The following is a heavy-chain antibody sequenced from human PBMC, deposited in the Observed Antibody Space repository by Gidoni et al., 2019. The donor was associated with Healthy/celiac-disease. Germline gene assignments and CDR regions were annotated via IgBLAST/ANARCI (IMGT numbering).Heavy chain of an antibody. D-gene: IGHD2-15*01. V-gene: IGHV3-48*02. J-gene: IGHJ3*02. CDR3: ARGYCSGGSCYSGDAFDI. CDR2: ISSSSSII. Sequence: EVQLVESGGGLVQPGGSLRLSCEASGFTFSSFSMNWVRQAPGKGLEWLSYISSSSSIIYYADSVKGRFTISRDNAKNSLYLQMNSLRDEDTAVYYCARGYCSGGSCYSGDAFDIWGQGTMVTVSS. CDR1: GFTFSSFS.